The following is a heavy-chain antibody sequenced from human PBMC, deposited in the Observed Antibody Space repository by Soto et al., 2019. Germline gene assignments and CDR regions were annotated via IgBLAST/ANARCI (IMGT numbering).Heavy chain of an antibody. CDR2: IHHSGST. CDR1: GDSISSTKW. D-gene: IGHD6-13*01. Sequence: SDTLSLTCAVSGDSISSTKWWSWVRQPPGKGLEWIGEIHHSGSTNYNPSLRSRVTISVDKSKNQFSLKLSSVTAADTAVYYCASSHAGAHITAAVHWGQGTLVTV. V-gene: IGHV4-4*02. CDR3: ASSHAGAHITAAVH. J-gene: IGHJ4*02.